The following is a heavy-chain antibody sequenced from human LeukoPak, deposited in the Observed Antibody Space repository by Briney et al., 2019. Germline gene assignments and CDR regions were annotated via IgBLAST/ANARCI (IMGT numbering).Heavy chain of an antibody. J-gene: IGHJ4*02. CDR1: GFTFSSYA. CDR2: ISGSGGST. Sequence: GSLRLSCAASGFTFSSYAMSWVRQAPGKGLEWVSAISGSGGSTYYADSVKGRFTISRDNSKNTLYLQMNSLRAEDTAVYYCAKDFSSWCFWLGDPTDYWGQGTLVTVSS. V-gene: IGHV3-23*01. CDR3: AKDFSSWCFWLGDPTDY. D-gene: IGHD6-13*01.